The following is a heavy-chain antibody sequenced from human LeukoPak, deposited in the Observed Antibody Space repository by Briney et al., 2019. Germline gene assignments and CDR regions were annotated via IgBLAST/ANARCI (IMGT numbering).Heavy chain of an antibody. CDR3: ARGLQTTGEFDY. CDR1: GYTFTSYD. D-gene: IGHD4-11*01. V-gene: IGHV1-8*01. J-gene: IGHJ4*02. Sequence: ASVKVSWKASGYTFTSYDINWVRQATGQGLEWMGWMNPNSGNTGYAQKFQGRVTMTRNTSISTAYMELSSLRSEDTAVYYCARGLQTTGEFDYWGQGTLVTVSS. CDR2: MNPNSGNT.